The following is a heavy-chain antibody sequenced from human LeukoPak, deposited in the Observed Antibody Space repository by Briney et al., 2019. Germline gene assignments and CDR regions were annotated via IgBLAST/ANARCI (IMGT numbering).Heavy chain of an antibody. CDR3: ARVRPYSLDY. CDR1: GYSISSGYY. J-gene: IGHJ4*02. D-gene: IGHD2-15*01. V-gene: IGHV4-38-2*02. Sequence: PSETLSLTCTVSGYSISSGYYWGWIRQPPGKGLEWIGSIYHSGSTYYNPSLKSRVTISVDTSKNQFSLMLSSVTAADTAVYYCARVRPYSLDYWGQGTLVTVSS. CDR2: IYHSGST.